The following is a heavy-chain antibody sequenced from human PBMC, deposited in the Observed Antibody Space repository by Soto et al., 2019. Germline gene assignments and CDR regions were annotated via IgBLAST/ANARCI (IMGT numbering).Heavy chain of an antibody. Sequence: SETLSLTCTVSGGAISGRGYYWGWIRQPPGKGLGWIGNIFYIGTTYYSPSLQSRVTISVDTSKNQFSLKLSSVTAADTAVYYCARHKLSGDYSDYWGQGTLVTVSS. CDR3: ARHKLSGDYSDY. CDR1: GGAISGRGYY. J-gene: IGHJ4*02. D-gene: IGHD1-1*01. CDR2: IFYIGTT. V-gene: IGHV4-39*01.